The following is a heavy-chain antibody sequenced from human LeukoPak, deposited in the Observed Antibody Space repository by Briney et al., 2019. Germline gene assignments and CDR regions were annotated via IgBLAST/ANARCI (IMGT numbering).Heavy chain of an antibody. CDR3: ARDLGYSYGSSFFDY. V-gene: IGHV4-4*07. Sequence: PSETLSLTCTVSGGSISDYHWSWIRQPAGKGLGWIGRIYTSGSTNYNPSLKSRVTMSVDTSKNQFSLKLSSVTAADTAVYYCARDLGYSYGSSFFDYWGQGTQVTVSS. J-gene: IGHJ4*02. D-gene: IGHD5-18*01. CDR2: IYTSGST. CDR1: GGSISDYH.